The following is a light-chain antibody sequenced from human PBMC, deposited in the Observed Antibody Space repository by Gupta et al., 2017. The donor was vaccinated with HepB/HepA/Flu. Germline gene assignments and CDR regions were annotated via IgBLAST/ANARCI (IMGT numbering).Light chain of an antibody. J-gene: IGLJ2*01. CDR2: KDS. Sequence: SYELTQPPSVSVSPGQTARINCSGNALSKQYTHRYQQRPGQAPVLIIYKDSERPSGIPERFSGSSSGTTITLTITEVQAEDEADYYCQSRDTRGTTVVFGGGTKLTVL. V-gene: IGLV3-25*03. CDR3: QSRDTRGTTVV. CDR1: ALSKQY.